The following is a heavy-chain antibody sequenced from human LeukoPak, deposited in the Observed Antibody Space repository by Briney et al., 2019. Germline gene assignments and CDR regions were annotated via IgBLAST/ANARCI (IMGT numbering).Heavy chain of an antibody. J-gene: IGHJ6*02. D-gene: IGHD1-14*01. CDR1: GGSFSGYY. CDR2: INHSGST. V-gene: IGHV4-34*01. CDR3: ARGLWEPPVDV. Sequence: PSETLSLTCAVYGGSFSGYYWSWIRQPPGKGLEWIGEINHSGSTNYNPSLKSRVTISVDTSKNQFSLKLSSVTAADTAVYYCARGLWEPPVDVWGQGTTVTVSS.